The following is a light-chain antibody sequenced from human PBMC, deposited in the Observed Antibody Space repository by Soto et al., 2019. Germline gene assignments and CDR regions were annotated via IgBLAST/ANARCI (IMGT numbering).Light chain of an antibody. J-gene: IGLJ1*01. CDR1: SSDVGSYNL. CDR2: EGS. Sequence: QSALTQPASVSVSPGHSITISCTGTSSDVGSYNLVSWYQQHPGKAPKLMIYEGSKRPSGVSNRFSGSKSGNTASLTISGLQAEDEADYYCCSYAGSSTSIFGTGTKVTVL. CDR3: CSYAGSSTSI. V-gene: IGLV2-23*01.